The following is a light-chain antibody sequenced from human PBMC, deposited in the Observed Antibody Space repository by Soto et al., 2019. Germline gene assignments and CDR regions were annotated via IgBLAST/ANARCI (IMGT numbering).Light chain of an antibody. CDR2: SNN. CDR3: ATWDDSLIGWV. Sequence: QAVVTQPPSASGTPGQRVTISCSGGSSNIGSNTVNWYQQLPGTAHKLLIHSNNQRPSGVPDRFSGSKSGTSASLAVSGLQSEDGADYYCATWDDSLIGWVFGGGTKLTVL. J-gene: IGLJ3*02. CDR1: SSNIGSNT. V-gene: IGLV1-44*01.